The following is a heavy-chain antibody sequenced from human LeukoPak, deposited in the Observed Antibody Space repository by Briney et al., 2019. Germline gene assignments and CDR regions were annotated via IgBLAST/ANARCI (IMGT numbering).Heavy chain of an antibody. V-gene: IGHV1-69*13. D-gene: IGHD4-17*01. CDR3: ARGGDYRGYFDY. CDR1: GGTFSSYA. J-gene: IGHJ4*02. Sequence: ASVKVSCKASGGTFSSYAISWVRQAPGQGLEWMGGIIPIFGTANYAQKFQGRVTITADESTSTAYMELSSLRSEDTAVYYCARGGDYRGYFDYWGQGTLVTVSS. CDR2: IIPIFGTA.